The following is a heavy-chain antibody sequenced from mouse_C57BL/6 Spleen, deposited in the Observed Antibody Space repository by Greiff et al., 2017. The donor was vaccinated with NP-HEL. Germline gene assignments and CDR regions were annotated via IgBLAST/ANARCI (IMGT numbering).Heavy chain of an antibody. V-gene: IGHV3-6*01. Sequence: EVKLQESGPGLVKPSQSLSLTCSVTGYSITSGYYWNWIRQFPGNKLEWMGYISYDGSNNYNPSLKNRISITRDTSKNQFFLKLNSVTTEDTATYYCARGGDYDDGDYFDYWGQGTTLTVSS. D-gene: IGHD2-4*01. CDR1: GYSITSGYY. J-gene: IGHJ2*01. CDR3: ARGGDYDDGDYFDY. CDR2: ISYDGSN.